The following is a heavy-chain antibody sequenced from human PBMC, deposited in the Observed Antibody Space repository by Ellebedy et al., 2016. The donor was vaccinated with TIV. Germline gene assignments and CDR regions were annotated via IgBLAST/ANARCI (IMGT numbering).Heavy chain of an antibody. CDR3: ARASITMVRGVISPLGY. D-gene: IGHD3-10*01. V-gene: IGHV1-46*01. Sequence: ASVKVSCXASGYTFTSYYMHWVRQAPGQGLEWMGIINPSGGSTSYAQKFQGRVTMTRDTSTSTVYMELSSLRSEDTAVYYCARASITMVRGVISPLGYWGQGTLVTVSS. CDR2: INPSGGST. CDR1: GYTFTSYY. J-gene: IGHJ4*02.